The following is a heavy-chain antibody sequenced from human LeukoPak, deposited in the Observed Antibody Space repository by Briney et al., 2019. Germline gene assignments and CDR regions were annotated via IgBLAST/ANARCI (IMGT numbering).Heavy chain of an antibody. CDR3: ARDLTGPFDY. Sequence: GRSLRLSCAASGFTFDNYGMHWVRQAPGKGLEWVAVISYDGTNKYYADSVKGRFTISRDNSKNTLYLQMNSLRVEDTAVYYCARDLTGPFDYWGQGTLVTVSS. CDR1: GFTFDNYG. J-gene: IGHJ4*02. D-gene: IGHD7-27*01. CDR2: ISYDGTNK. V-gene: IGHV3-30*03.